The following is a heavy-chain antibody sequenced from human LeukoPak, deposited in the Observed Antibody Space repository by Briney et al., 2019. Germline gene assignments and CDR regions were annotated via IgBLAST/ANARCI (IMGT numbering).Heavy chain of an antibody. Sequence: SETLSLTCTVSGGSISSYYWSWIRQPAGKGLEWIGRICTSGSTNYNPSLTSRVAMSVDTSKTQFSLKLRSVTAADTAVYYCASASNPTYYYYYMDVWGKGTTVTVSS. CDR3: ASASNPTYYYYYMDV. V-gene: IGHV4-4*07. D-gene: IGHD1-14*01. J-gene: IGHJ6*03. CDR2: ICTSGST. CDR1: GGSISSYY.